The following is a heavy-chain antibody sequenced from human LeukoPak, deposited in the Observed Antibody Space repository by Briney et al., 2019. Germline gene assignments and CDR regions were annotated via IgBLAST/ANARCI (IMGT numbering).Heavy chain of an antibody. CDR2: ISGSGGST. Sequence: GGSLRLSCAASGFTFSSYAMSWVRQAPGKGLEWVSAISGSGGSTYFADSVKGRFTISRDNSKNTLYLQMNSLRAEDTAVYYCAKDDCSGGSCYFFYWGQGTLVTVSS. D-gene: IGHD2-15*01. CDR3: AKDDCSGGSCYFFY. V-gene: IGHV3-23*01. CDR1: GFTFSSYA. J-gene: IGHJ4*02.